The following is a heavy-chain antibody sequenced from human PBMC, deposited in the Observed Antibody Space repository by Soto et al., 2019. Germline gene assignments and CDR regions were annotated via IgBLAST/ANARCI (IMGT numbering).Heavy chain of an antibody. CDR3: ARGTGGYQYNWLDP. CDR2: IIPIFGTA. V-gene: IGHV1-69*12. Sequence: QVQLVQSGAEVKKPGSSVKVSCKASGGTFSSYAISWVRQAPGQGLEWMGGIIPIFGTANYAQKFQGRVTITAAESASPAHTARPSLRSEDPAVYYCARGTGGYQYNWLDPWGQGTLVTVSS. D-gene: IGHD3-22*01. CDR1: GGTFSSYA. J-gene: IGHJ5*02.